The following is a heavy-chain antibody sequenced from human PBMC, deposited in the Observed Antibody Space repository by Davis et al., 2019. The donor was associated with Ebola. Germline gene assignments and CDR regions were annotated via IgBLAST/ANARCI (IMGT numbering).Heavy chain of an antibody. CDR1: GYSFPDSW. CDR3: ASLRRTITGMDDAFDI. Sequence: GESLKISCKGSGYSFPDSWIGWVRQKPGKGLEWMGIIFPRDSDTRYSPSFQGQVTISVDKSINTAYLRWSSLKASDTAVYYCASLRRTITGMDDAFDIWGQGTMVTVSS. D-gene: IGHD2-8*02. CDR2: IFPRDSDT. J-gene: IGHJ3*02. V-gene: IGHV5-51*01.